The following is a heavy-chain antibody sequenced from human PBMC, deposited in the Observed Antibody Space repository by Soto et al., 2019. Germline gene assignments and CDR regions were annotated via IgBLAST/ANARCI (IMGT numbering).Heavy chain of an antibody. Sequence: LRLSCAASGFTFSSYAMSWVRQAPGKGLEWVSAISGSGGSTYYADSVKGRFTISRDNSKNTLYLQMNSLRAEDTAVYYCAKDTRSYDILTGLDYWGQGTLVTVSS. V-gene: IGHV3-23*01. CDR1: GFTFSSYA. J-gene: IGHJ4*02. CDR2: ISGSGGST. CDR3: AKDTRSYDILTGLDY. D-gene: IGHD3-9*01.